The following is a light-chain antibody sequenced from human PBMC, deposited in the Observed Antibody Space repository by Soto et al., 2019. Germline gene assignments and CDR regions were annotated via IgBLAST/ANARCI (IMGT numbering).Light chain of an antibody. J-gene: IGKJ1*01. CDR2: GAS. CDR3: QQYITWPRT. Sequence: EIVLTQSPATLSVSPGERATLSCRASQSLSSNLAWYQQRPGQAPRLLIYGASIRATGIPARFIGSGSGTEFTLTISSLQSEDFAVYYCQQYITWPRTFGQGTRVGVK. V-gene: IGKV3-15*01. CDR1: QSLSSN.